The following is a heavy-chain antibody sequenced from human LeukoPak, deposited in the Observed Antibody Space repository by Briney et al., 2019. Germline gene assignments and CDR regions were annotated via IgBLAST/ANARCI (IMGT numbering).Heavy chain of an antibody. J-gene: IGHJ4*02. CDR2: IIPIFGTA. CDR1: GGTFSSYA. D-gene: IGHD3-10*01. CDR3: ARSLLLWFGESPIDY. V-gene: IGHV1-69*13. Sequence: GASVKVSCKASGGTFSSYAISWVRQAPGQGLEWMGGIIPIFGTANYAQKFQGRVTITADESTSTAYMELSSLRSEDTAVYYCARSLLLWFGESPIDYWGQGTLVTVSS.